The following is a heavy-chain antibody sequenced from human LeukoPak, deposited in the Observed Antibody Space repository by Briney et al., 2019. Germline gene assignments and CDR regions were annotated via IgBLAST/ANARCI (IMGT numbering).Heavy chain of an antibody. J-gene: IGHJ4*02. Sequence: SETLSLTCTVSGDSISSYYWSWIRQPPGKGLEWIGYIYHSGSTYYNPSLKSRVTISVDRSKNQFSLKLSSVTAADTAVYYCARTSSGYYYYFDYWGQGTLVTVSS. CDR2: IYHSGST. D-gene: IGHD3-22*01. CDR3: ARTSSGYYYYFDY. CDR1: GDSISSYY. V-gene: IGHV4-59*12.